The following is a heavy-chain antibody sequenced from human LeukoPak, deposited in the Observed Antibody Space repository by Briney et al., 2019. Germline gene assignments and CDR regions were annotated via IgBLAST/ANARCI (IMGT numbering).Heavy chain of an antibody. Sequence: SETLSLTCAVSGGSISSGGYSWSWIRQPPGKGLEWIGYIYHSGSTYYNPSLKSRVTISVDRSKNQFSLKLSSVTAADTAVYYCAKSGDLDYFDYWGQGTLVTVSS. J-gene: IGHJ4*02. CDR2: IYHSGST. D-gene: IGHD7-27*01. CDR1: GGSISSGGYS. V-gene: IGHV4-30-2*01. CDR3: AKSGDLDYFDY.